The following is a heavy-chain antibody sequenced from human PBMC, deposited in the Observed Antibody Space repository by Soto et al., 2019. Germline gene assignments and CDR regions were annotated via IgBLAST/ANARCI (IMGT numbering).Heavy chain of an antibody. CDR3: ARESGGATATLDYYYFYMDV. Sequence: QVQLVQSGAEVRKPGASVTVSCRSSGDSFNDYYIHWVRQAPGQGFEWMGWINPNGGVTKYAQKFQCWVSMTRDTSIRTVYMQLSRLRSDDTAVYYCARESGGATATLDYYYFYMDVWGTGTTVTASS. CDR1: GDSFNDYY. V-gene: IGHV1-2*04. CDR2: INPNGGVT. J-gene: IGHJ6*03. D-gene: IGHD5-12*01.